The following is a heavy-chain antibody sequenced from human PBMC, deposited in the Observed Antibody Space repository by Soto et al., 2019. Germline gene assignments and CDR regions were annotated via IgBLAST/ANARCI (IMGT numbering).Heavy chain of an antibody. CDR1: GGSFTGYY. J-gene: IGHJ4*02. Sequence: SLTCAVHGGSFTGYYWSWIRQPPGKGLEWVGEIKHGGRTNYNPSLKSRVTISLDTSKNQYSLNLTSVTAADTAFYYCTRFPRMWCGAGTYGYFDVWGQGTLVTVSA. CDR2: IKHGGRT. D-gene: IGHD3-10*01. CDR3: TRFPRMWCGAGTYGYFDV. V-gene: IGHV4-34*01.